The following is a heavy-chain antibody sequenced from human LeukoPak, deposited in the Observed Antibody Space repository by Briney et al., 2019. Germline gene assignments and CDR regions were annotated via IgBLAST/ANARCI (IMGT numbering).Heavy chain of an antibody. J-gene: IGHJ5*02. CDR2: IIPILGIA. D-gene: IGHD2-21*02. Sequence: ASVKVSCKASGYTFTGYYMHWVRQAPGQGLEWMGRIIPILGIANYAQKFQGRDTITADKSTSTAYMELSSLRSEDTAVYYCARDPLAYCGGDCYPWFDPWGQGTLVTVSS. V-gene: IGHV1-69*04. CDR1: GYTFTGYY. CDR3: ARDPLAYCGGDCYPWFDP.